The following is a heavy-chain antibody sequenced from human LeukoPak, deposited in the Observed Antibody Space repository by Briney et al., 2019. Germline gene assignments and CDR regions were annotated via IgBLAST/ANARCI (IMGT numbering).Heavy chain of an antibody. CDR1: GGSISSGSYY. CDR3: ARQAGDY. V-gene: IGHV4-61*02. CDR2: IYTSGST. Sequence: SETLSLTCTVSGGSISSGSYYWSWIRQPAGKGLEWIGRIYTSGSTNYNPSLKSRVTISVDTSKNQFSLKLSSVTAADTAVYYCARQAGDYWGQGTLVTVSS. J-gene: IGHJ4*02.